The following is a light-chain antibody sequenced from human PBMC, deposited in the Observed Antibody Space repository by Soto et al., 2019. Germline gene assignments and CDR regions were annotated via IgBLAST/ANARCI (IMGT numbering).Light chain of an antibody. CDR1: SSNIGNNY. Sequence: QSALTQPPSVSAAPGQKVTISCSGSSSNIGNNYVSWYQQLPGTAPKLLIYDSNKRPSGIPDRFSGSKSGTSGTLGITGLQTGDEADYYCGTWDSSLSAVVFGGGTKVTVL. CDR2: DSN. V-gene: IGLV1-51*01. CDR3: GTWDSSLSAVV. J-gene: IGLJ2*01.